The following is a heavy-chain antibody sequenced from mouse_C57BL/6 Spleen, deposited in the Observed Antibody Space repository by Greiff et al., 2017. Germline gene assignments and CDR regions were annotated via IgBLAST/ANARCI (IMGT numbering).Heavy chain of an antibody. Sequence: VQLQQSGPELVKPGASVKISCKASGYTFTDYYMNWVKQSHGKSLEWIGDINPNNGGTSYNQKFKGKATLTVDKSSSTAYMELRSLTSEDSAVYYCARSGQLRLRGDYAMDYWGQGTSVTVSS. V-gene: IGHV1-26*01. CDR3: ARSGQLRLRGDYAMDY. CDR1: GYTFTDYY. J-gene: IGHJ4*01. D-gene: IGHD3-2*02. CDR2: INPNNGGT.